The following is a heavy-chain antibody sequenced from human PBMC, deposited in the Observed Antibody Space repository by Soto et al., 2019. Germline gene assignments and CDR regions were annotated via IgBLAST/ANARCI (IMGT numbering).Heavy chain of an antibody. J-gene: IGHJ4*02. CDR1: GFPFSNHA. V-gene: IGHV3-23*01. D-gene: IGHD2-15*01. CDR3: AKRQGTGLAAKNFDF. CDR2: ISDGGDLI. Sequence: GGSLRLSCAASGFPFSNHAMSWVRQAPGKGLEWVSVISDGGDLISYADSVKGRLSMSRDNSENMLYLQMTNLRAEDTAIYFCAKRQGTGLAAKNFDFWGQGTLVNVSS.